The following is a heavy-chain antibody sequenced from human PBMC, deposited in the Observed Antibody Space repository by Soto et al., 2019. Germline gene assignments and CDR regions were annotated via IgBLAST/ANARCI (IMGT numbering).Heavy chain of an antibody. CDR3: AREIRKIFGVVIRQYYGMDV. D-gene: IGHD3-3*01. J-gene: IGHJ6*02. CDR2: INPSGGST. CDR1: GYTFTSYY. Sequence: GASVKVSCKASGYTFTSYYMHWVRQAPGQGLEWMGIINPSGGSTSYAQKFQGRVTMTRDTSTSTVYMELSSLRSEDTAVYYCAREIRKIFGVVIRQYYGMDVWGQGTTVTVSS. V-gene: IGHV1-46*01.